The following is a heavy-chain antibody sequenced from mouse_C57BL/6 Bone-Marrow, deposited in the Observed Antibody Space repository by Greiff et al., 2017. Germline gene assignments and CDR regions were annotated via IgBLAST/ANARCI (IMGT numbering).Heavy chain of an antibody. Sequence: QVQLQQPGAELVRPGTSVKLSCKASGYTFTSYWMHWVKQRPGQGLEWIGVIDPSDSYTNYTQKFKGKATLTVDTSSSTAYMQLSSLTSEDSAVYYCARWDGNYDFDYWGQGTTLTVSS. CDR3: ARWDGNYDFDY. CDR2: IDPSDSYT. V-gene: IGHV1-59*01. CDR1: GYTFTSYW. D-gene: IGHD2-1*01. J-gene: IGHJ2*01.